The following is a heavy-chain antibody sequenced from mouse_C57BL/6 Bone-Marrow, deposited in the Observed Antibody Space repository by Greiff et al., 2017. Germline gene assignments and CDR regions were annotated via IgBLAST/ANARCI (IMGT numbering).Heavy chain of an antibody. Sequence: VQLQQSGAELARPGASVKMSCKASGYTFTSYTMHWVKQRPGQGLEWIGYINPSSGYTKYNQKFKDKATLTADKSSSTAYMQLSSLTSEDSSVFYCSRMWYFGSIDYWGQGTTLTVSS. CDR1: GYTFTSYT. D-gene: IGHD1-1*01. J-gene: IGHJ2*01. V-gene: IGHV1-4*01. CDR3: SRMWYFGSIDY. CDR2: INPSSGYT.